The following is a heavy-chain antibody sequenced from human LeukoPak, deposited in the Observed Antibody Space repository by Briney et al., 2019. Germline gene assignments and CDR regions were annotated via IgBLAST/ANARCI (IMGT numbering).Heavy chain of an antibody. V-gene: IGHV4-39*01. CDR2: IYYSGST. J-gene: IGHJ4*02. D-gene: IGHD6-13*01. CDR1: GGSISSSSYY. CDR3: ARHKQQLGGFDY. Sequence: SETLSLTCTVSGGSISSSSYYWGWIRQPPGKGLEWIGSIYYSGSTYYNPSLKSRVTISVDTSKNQFSLKLSSVTAADTAVYYCARHKQQLGGFDYWGQGTLVTVSS.